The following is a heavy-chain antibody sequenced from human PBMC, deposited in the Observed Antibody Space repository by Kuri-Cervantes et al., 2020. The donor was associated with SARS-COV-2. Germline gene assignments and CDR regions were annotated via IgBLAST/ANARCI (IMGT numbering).Heavy chain of an antibody. CDR3: AKDIGVVPAASTLAWFDP. D-gene: IGHD2-2*01. CDR1: GGSISSYY. J-gene: IGHJ5*02. Sequence: SETLSLTCTVPGGSISSYYWSWIRQPAGKGLEWIGRIYTSGSTNYNPSLKSRVTMSVDTSKNQFSLKLSSVTAADTAVYYCAKDIGVVPAASTLAWFDPWGQGTLVTVSS. CDR2: IYTSGST. V-gene: IGHV4-4*07.